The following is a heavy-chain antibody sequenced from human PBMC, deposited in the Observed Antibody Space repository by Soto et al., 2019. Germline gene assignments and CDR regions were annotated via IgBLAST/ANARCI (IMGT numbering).Heavy chain of an antibody. CDR2: IKRLSDGGTT. J-gene: IGHJ4*02. V-gene: IGHV3-15*01. CDR1: GFTFSNAW. CDR3: AVNDYLDY. Sequence: PGGSLRLSCSASGFTFSNAWMIWVRQAPGKGLEWVGRIKRLSDGGTTDYAAPVQGRFTISRDDSANTLYLQMNSLKTEDTAVYFCAVNDYLDYWGQGALVTVSS.